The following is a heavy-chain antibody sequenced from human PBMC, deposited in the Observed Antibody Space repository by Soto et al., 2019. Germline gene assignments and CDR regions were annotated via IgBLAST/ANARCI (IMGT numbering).Heavy chain of an antibody. J-gene: IGHJ2*01. Sequence: GGSLRLSCAASGFTFSSYSMNWVRQAPGKGLEWVSYISSSSSTINYADSVKGRFTISRDNAKNSLYLQMNSLRAEDTAVYYCARRYCSGGSCYIPNWYFDLWGRGTLVTVSS. V-gene: IGHV3-48*01. CDR1: GFTFSSYS. D-gene: IGHD2-15*01. CDR2: ISSSSSTI. CDR3: ARRYCSGGSCYIPNWYFDL.